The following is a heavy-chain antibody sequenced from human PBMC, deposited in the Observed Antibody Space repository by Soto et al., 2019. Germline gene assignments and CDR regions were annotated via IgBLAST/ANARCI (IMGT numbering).Heavy chain of an antibody. CDR1: GFTFSSYA. V-gene: IGHV3-30-3*01. CDR3: ARGPYYYDSSGYYYDSSFDY. D-gene: IGHD3-22*01. Sequence: GGSLRLSCAASGFTFSSYAMHWVRQAPGKGLEWVAVISYDGSNKYYADSVKGRFTISRDNSKNTLYLQMNSLRAEDTAVYYCARGPYYYDSSGYYYDSSFDYWGQGTLVTVSS. CDR2: ISYDGSNK. J-gene: IGHJ4*02.